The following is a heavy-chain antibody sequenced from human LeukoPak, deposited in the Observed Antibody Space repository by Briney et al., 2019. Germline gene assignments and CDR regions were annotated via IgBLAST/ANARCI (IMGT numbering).Heavy chain of an antibody. CDR3: AREGRGLQPDY. Sequence: ASVKVSCKASGGTFSSYAISWVRQAPGQGLEWMGGIIPIFGTANYAQRFQDRVTITADESTSTAYMELSSLRSEDTAVYYCAREGRGLQPDYWGQGTLVTVSS. J-gene: IGHJ4*02. CDR2: IIPIFGTA. V-gene: IGHV1-69*13. D-gene: IGHD5-24*01. CDR1: GGTFSSYA.